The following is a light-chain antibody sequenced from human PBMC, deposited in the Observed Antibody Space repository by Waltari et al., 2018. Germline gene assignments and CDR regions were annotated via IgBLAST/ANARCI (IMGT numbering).Light chain of an antibody. CDR3: CSYAGSIWV. Sequence: QSALTQPRSVSGSPGQSVTISCTGTSTDVGGYNHVSWYQQHPGKAPKLMIFDVTSRPSGVPDRFSGSKSGNTASLTISGLQAEDEADYYCCSYAGSIWVFGGGTRMTVL. CDR1: STDVGGYNH. J-gene: IGLJ3*02. V-gene: IGLV2-11*01. CDR2: DVT.